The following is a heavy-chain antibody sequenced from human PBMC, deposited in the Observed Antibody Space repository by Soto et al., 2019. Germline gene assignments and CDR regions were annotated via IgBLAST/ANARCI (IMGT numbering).Heavy chain of an antibody. J-gene: IGHJ5*02. Sequence: EVQLLESGGGLVQPGGSLRLSCAGSGFIFRNYGMSWVRQAPGKGLEWVSAISGDGTGTYYADSVKGRFAISRDNSRNTPYLQMSSLRAEDTALYYCVFYDVLTGYDHWGQGTLVTVSS. D-gene: IGHD3-9*01. CDR3: VFYDVLTGYDH. CDR1: GFIFRNYG. CDR2: ISGDGTGT. V-gene: IGHV3-23*01.